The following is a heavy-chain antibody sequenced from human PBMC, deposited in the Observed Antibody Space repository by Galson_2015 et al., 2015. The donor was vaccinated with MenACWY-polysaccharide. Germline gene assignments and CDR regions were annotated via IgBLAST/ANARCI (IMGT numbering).Heavy chain of an antibody. CDR1: GFTFSNDW. J-gene: IGHJ6*02. V-gene: IGHV3-15*01. D-gene: IGHD3-10*01. Sequence: SLRLSCAASGFTFSNDWMTWVRQAPGKGLEWVARIKRKYDGGTRDYAVHVKGRFTISRDDSKNTLYLQMNSLKIEYTAVYYCKAIREFYGMGVWGQGTTVAVSS. CDR3: KAIREFYGMGV. CDR2: IKRKYDGGTR.